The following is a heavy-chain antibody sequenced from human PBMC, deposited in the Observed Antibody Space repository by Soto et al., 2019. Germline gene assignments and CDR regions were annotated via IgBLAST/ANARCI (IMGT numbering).Heavy chain of an antibody. V-gene: IGHV3-30*03. CDR3: ARVYGSGSEGFDP. D-gene: IGHD3-10*01. CDR1: GFTFSSYG. J-gene: IGHJ5*02. CDR2: ISYDGSNK. Sequence: PGGSLRLSCAAPGFTFSSYGMHWVRQAPGKGLEWVAVISYDGSNKYYADSVKGRFTISRDNSKNTLYLQMNSLRAEDTAVYYCARVYGSGSEGFDPWGQGTLVTVSS.